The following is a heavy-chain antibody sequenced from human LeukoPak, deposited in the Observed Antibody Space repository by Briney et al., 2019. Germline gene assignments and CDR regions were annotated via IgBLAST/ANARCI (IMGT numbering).Heavy chain of an antibody. CDR3: AREQYSSSTH. D-gene: IGHD6-6*01. Sequence: GSLRLSCAASGFTFSNYAMCWVRQAPGKGLEWVSSVGGGGITTYYADSVKGRFTISRDNSKNTLYLQMNNLRAEDTAVYYCAREQYSSSTHWGQGTLVTVSS. CDR1: GFTFSNYA. V-gene: IGHV3-23*01. J-gene: IGHJ4*02. CDR2: VGGGGITT.